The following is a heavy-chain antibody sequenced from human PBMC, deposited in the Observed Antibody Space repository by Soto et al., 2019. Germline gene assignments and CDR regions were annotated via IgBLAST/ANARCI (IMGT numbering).Heavy chain of an antibody. V-gene: IGHV1-18*04. CDR2: ISAYNGDT. D-gene: IGHD3-22*01. CDR3: ARDWSRYYDNSGLIWFY. J-gene: IGHJ4*02. CDR1: GYTFRSYG. Sequence: ASVKVSCKXSGYTFRSYGISWVRQAPGQGLEWVGWISAYNGDTHYAPKFQDRITLTTETSTDTAYMELRGLRLDDTAVHYCARDWSRYYDNSGLIWFYWGQGSLVTVSS.